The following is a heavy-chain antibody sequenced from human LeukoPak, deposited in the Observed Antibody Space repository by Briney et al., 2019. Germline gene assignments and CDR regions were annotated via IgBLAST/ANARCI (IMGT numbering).Heavy chain of an antibody. CDR3: TTDGVGVEGATYDN. D-gene: IGHD1-26*01. CDR1: GFTFSSYA. J-gene: IGHJ4*02. CDR2: ISGSGGST. V-gene: IGHV3-23*01. Sequence: RGSLRLSCAASGFTFSSYAMSWVRQAPGKGLEWVSAISGSGGSTYYADSVKGRFTISRDNSKNTLYLQMNSLRAEDTAVYYCTTDGVGVEGATYDNWGQGTLVSVSS.